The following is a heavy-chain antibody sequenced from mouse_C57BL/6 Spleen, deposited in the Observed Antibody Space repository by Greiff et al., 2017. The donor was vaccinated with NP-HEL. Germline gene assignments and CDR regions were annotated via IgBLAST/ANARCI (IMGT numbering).Heavy chain of an antibody. V-gene: IGHV1-15*01. CDR2: IDPETGGT. J-gene: IGHJ4*01. Sequence: VQLQQSGAELVRPGASVTLSCKASGYTFTDYEMHWVKQTPVHGLEWIGAIDPETGGTAYNQKFKGKAILTADKSSSTAYMELRSLTSEDSAVYYYTGPRGGCDYAMDYWGQGTSVTVSS. CDR3: TGPRGGCDYAMDY. CDR1: GYTFTDYE.